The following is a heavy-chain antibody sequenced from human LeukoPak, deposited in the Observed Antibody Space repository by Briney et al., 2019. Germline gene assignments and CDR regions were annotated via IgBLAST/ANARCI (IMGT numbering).Heavy chain of an antibody. CDR2: ISSSSSYI. V-gene: IGHV3-21*01. Sequence: PGGSLRLSCAASGFTFSSYSMNWVRQAPGKGLEWVSSISSSSSYIYYADSVKGRFTISRDNAKNSLYLQMNSLRAEDTAVYYCARVGYCSGGSCYYLDYWGQGTLVTVSS. D-gene: IGHD2-15*01. J-gene: IGHJ4*02. CDR1: GFTFSSYS. CDR3: ARVGYCSGGSCYYLDY.